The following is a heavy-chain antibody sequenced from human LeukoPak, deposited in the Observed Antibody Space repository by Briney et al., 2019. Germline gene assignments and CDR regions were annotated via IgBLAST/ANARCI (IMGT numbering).Heavy chain of an antibody. D-gene: IGHD3-22*01. V-gene: IGHV1-2*02. Sequence: GASVKVSCKASGYTFTGYYMHWVRQAPGQGLEWMGWINPNSGGTNYAQKFQGRVTMTRDTSISTAYMELSRLTSDDTAVYYCARSEMYYYHSSGHFDYWGQGTLVTVSS. J-gene: IGHJ4*02. CDR2: INPNSGGT. CDR1: GYTFTGYY. CDR3: ARSEMYYYHSSGHFDY.